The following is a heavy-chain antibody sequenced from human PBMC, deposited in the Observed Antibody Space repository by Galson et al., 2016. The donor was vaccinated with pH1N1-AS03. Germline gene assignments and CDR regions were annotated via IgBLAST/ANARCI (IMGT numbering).Heavy chain of an antibody. CDR3: AKEGSGGAYGRALDS. D-gene: IGHD6-19*01. CDR2: IAWNSGSK. CDR1: GFNFGDYA. V-gene: IGHV3-9*01. J-gene: IGHJ4*02. Sequence: SLRLSCAASGFNFGDYAMHWVRQVPGKGLQWVSGIAWNSGSKGYADSVTGRFTISRDNSKKSLHLQMNNLRGEDTAFYYCAKEGSGGAYGRALDSWGPGTLVTVSS.